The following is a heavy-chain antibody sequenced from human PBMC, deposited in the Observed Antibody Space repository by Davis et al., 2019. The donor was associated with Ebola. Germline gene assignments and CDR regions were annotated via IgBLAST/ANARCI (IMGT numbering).Heavy chain of an antibody. D-gene: IGHD1-26*01. CDR1: GFTVRTNY. CDR2: ISGSGGST. J-gene: IGHJ1*01. V-gene: IGHV3-23*01. CDR3: ARDQESASYYPSYFHH. Sequence: PCPSSGFTVRTNYMSWVRQAPGKGLEWVSAISGSGGSTYYADSVKGRFTISRDTSKNTLYLQMSSLTSDDTAVYYCARDQESASYYPSYFHHWGQGTLVTVSS.